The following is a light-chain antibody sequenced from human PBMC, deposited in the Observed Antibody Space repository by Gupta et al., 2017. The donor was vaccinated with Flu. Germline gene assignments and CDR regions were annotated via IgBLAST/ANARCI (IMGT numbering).Light chain of an antibody. J-gene: IGLJ2*01. CDR1: NSDVGGYKY. CDR3: SSYSSTSTPVV. CDR2: EVS. V-gene: IGLV2-14*01. Sequence: ITISCTGTNSDVGGYKYVSWYQQHPGKAPKLIIYEVSNWPSGVSNRFSGSKSGNTASLTISGLQTEDEADYYCSSYSSTSTPVVFGGGTKLTVL.